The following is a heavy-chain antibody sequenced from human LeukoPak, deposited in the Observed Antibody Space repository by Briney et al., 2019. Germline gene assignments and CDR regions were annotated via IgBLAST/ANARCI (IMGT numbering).Heavy chain of an antibody. V-gene: IGHV3-7*01. Sequence: GGSLRLSCAASGFTFSSNWMTWVRQAPGKGLEWVANIEEDGSETYYVDSVKGRFIISRDNANKLLSLQMNSLRVEDTAVYYCARGRGTIFGVVITSWFDPWGQGTLVTVSS. CDR1: GFTFSSNW. CDR2: IEEDGSET. D-gene: IGHD3-3*01. J-gene: IGHJ5*02. CDR3: ARGRGTIFGVVITSWFDP.